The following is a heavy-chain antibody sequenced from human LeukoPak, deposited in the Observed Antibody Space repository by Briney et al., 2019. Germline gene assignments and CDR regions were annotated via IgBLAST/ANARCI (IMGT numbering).Heavy chain of an antibody. D-gene: IGHD2-21*02. CDR3: ARDPSLHIVVVTAIDY. CDR1: GDSISSSSYS. V-gene: IGHV4-39*02. Sequence: SSETLSLTCTVSGDSISSSSYSWGWIRQPPGKGLEWIGNINYSGRTYYNPSLKSRVTISVDTSKNQFSLKLSSVTAADTAVYYCARDPSLHIVVVTAIDYWGLGTLVTVSS. J-gene: IGHJ4*02. CDR2: INYSGRT.